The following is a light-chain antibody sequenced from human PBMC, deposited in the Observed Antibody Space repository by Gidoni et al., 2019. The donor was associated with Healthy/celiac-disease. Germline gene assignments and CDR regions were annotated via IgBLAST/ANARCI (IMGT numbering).Light chain of an antibody. Sequence: EIVLTQSPGTLSLSPGERATLTCRASQSVSSSYLAWHQQTPGQAPRLLIYGASSRATVLSDRFSGSGAGTDSPLTSSRLAPEDFAVYYCQQYGSSPLTFGGGTKVEIK. V-gene: IGKV3-20*01. J-gene: IGKJ4*01. CDR3: QQYGSSPLT. CDR2: GAS. CDR1: QSVSSSY.